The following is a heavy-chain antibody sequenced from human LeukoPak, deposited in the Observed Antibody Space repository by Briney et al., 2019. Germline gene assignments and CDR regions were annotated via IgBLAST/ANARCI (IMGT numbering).Heavy chain of an antibody. J-gene: IGHJ2*01. Sequence: PGGSLRLSCAASGFTFSSYAMGWVRQPPGKGLEWVSGISSGGGSTYYTDSVKGRFTISRDNSENTLYLQMNSLTAEDTALYYCANARGTSSSYFDLWGRGTLVTVSS. V-gene: IGHV3-23*01. D-gene: IGHD6-6*01. CDR2: ISSGGGST. CDR1: GFTFSSYA. CDR3: ANARGTSSSYFDL.